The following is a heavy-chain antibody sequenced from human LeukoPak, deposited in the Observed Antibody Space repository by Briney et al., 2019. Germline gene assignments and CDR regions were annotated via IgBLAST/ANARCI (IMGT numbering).Heavy chain of an antibody. CDR3: ARVVGYSYGYNDY. Sequence: SETLSLTCTVSGGSISSYYWSWIRQPPGKGLEWIGYIYYSGSTNYNPSLKSRVTISVDTSKNQFSLKLSSVTAADTAVYYCARVVGYSYGYNDYWGQGTLVTVSS. V-gene: IGHV4-59*12. D-gene: IGHD5-18*01. CDR1: GGSISSYY. J-gene: IGHJ4*02. CDR2: IYYSGST.